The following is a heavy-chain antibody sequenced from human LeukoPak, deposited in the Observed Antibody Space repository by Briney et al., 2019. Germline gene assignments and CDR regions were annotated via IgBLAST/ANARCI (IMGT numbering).Heavy chain of an antibody. CDR1: GYSFTTYW. CDR3: ARQYYYDSSGYWAQPFDY. Sequence: GESLKISCKGSGYSFTTYWIGWVRQMPGKGLEWMGIIYPGDSDTKYSPSFQGQVTISVDKSISTAYLQWSSLKASDTAMYYCARQYYYDSSGYWAQPFDYWGQGTLVTASS. V-gene: IGHV5-51*01. D-gene: IGHD3-22*01. J-gene: IGHJ4*02. CDR2: IYPGDSDT.